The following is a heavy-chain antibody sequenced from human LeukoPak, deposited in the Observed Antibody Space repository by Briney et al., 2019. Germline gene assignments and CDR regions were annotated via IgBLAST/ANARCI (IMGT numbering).Heavy chain of an antibody. CDR3: ARDDFGAYDSSGSLHRQKTDAFDI. CDR1: GGSISSSSYY. Sequence: PSETLSLTCTVSGGSISSSSYYWGWIRQPPGKGLEWIGSIYYSGSTYYNPSLKSRVTMSVDTSKNQFSLKLSSVTAADTAVYYCARDDFGAYDSSGSLHRQKTDAFDIWGQGTMVTVSS. J-gene: IGHJ3*02. CDR2: IYYSGST. D-gene: IGHD3-22*01. V-gene: IGHV4-39*07.